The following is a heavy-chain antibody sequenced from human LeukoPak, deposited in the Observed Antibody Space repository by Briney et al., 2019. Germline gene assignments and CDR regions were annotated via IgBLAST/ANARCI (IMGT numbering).Heavy chain of an antibody. J-gene: IGHJ4*02. Sequence: PSETLSLTCTVSGGSISSYYWSWIRQPPGKGLEWIGHIYYSGNTKCNPSLKSRVSISVDTSKNQFSLKLSSVTAADTAVYYCARDANGYNPFDYWGQGTLVTVS. CDR2: IYYSGNT. CDR3: ARDANGYNPFDY. V-gene: IGHV4-59*01. D-gene: IGHD5-24*01. CDR1: GGSISSYY.